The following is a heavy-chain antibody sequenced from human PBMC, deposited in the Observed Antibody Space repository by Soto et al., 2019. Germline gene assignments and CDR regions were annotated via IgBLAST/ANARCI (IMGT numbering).Heavy chain of an antibody. Sequence: SETLSLTCIVSGGSISSYYWSWIRQPPGKGLEWIGYIYYSGSTNYNPSLKSRVTISVDTSKNQFSLKLSSVTAADTAVYYCARAVLPATDPFDYWGQGTQVTVS. CDR3: ARAVLPATDPFDY. D-gene: IGHD2-2*01. V-gene: IGHV4-59*01. CDR2: IYYSGST. J-gene: IGHJ4*02. CDR1: GGSISSYY.